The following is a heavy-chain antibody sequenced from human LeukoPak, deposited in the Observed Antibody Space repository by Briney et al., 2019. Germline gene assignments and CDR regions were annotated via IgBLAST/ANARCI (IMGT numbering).Heavy chain of an antibody. Sequence: GGSLRLSCAASGFTFSDYYMSWIRQAPGKGLEWVSYISSSGSTIYYADSVKGRFTISRDNAKNSLYLQMNSLRAEDTAVYYCARDLVHCSSTSCYGYWFDPWGQGTLVTVSS. D-gene: IGHD2-2*01. J-gene: IGHJ5*02. CDR1: GFTFSDYY. CDR3: ARDLVHCSSTSCYGYWFDP. V-gene: IGHV3-11*04. CDR2: ISSSGSTI.